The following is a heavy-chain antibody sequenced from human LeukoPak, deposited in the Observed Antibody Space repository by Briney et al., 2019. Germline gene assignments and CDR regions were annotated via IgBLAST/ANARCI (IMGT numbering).Heavy chain of an antibody. CDR1: GYTFTSYY. V-gene: IGHV1-46*01. Sequence: ASVKVSCKASGYTFTSYYIHWVRQAPGQGLEWMAIINPSGGSPSYAQTFQGRVTMTRDTSTSTVYMELSSLRSEDTAVYYCARGYDSNYYYMDVWGKGTTVTVSS. CDR3: ARGYDSNYYYMDV. D-gene: IGHD5-12*01. CDR2: INPSGGSP. J-gene: IGHJ6*03.